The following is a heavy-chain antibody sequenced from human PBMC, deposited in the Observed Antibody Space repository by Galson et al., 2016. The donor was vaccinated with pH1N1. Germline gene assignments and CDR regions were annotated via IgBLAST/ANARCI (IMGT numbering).Heavy chain of an antibody. D-gene: IGHD3-22*01. CDR1: GFRFSGSS. V-gene: IGHV3-73*01. CDR2: IRSESRSFET. Sequence: SLRLSCAASGFRFSGSSIHWVRRASGKGLEWVGHIRSESRSFETAYAASVQGRFIISRDDLKNTAYLQMNSLKTEDTAVYYCIRYYYDYSGYSGVYWGQGTLVTVSS. J-gene: IGHJ4*02. CDR3: IRYYYDYSGYSGVY.